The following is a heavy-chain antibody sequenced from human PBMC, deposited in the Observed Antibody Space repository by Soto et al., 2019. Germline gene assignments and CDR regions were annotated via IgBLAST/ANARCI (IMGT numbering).Heavy chain of an antibody. Sequence: QVQLVQSGAEVKKPGASVKVSCKVFGYTLTEVSIHWVRQAPGKGLEWMGGFDHDDGETVYAQKFQGRVAMTEDSSTDTAYMALSSLGSDDTAVYYCAADLELLHFDSWGQGTLVIVSS. J-gene: IGHJ4*02. CDR1: GYTLTEVS. CDR3: AADLELLHFDS. V-gene: IGHV1-24*01. D-gene: IGHD1-7*01. CDR2: FDHDDGET.